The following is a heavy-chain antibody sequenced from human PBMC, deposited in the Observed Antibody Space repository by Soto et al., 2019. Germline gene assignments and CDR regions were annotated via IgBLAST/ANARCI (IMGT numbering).Heavy chain of an antibody. CDR1: GNSISSSIYY. J-gene: IGHJ6*03. CDR3: ARQGGYSSSWNNYYSYMDV. D-gene: IGHD6-13*01. Sequence: SETLSLTCTVSGNSISSSIYYWGWIRQSPGQVLEWMVSIYYSGSTYYNPSLKSRVTRSVDTSKNQFSLKLSSVTGADTAVYYCARQGGYSSSWNNYYSYMDVWGKGTTVTGSS. CDR2: IYYSGST. V-gene: IGHV4-39*01.